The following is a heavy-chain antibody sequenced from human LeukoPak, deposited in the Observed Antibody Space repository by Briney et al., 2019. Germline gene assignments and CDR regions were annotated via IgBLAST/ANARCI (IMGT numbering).Heavy chain of an antibody. D-gene: IGHD3-10*01. CDR2: ISYDGSNK. V-gene: IGHV3-30-3*01. Sequence: GRSLRLSCAASGFTFSSYSMRWVRQAPGKGLEWVAVISYDGSNKYYADSVKGRFTMSRDNSKNTLYLQMNSVRAEDTAMYYCARDPSYRPWYLPSGDAFDIWGQETMVTVSS. CDR3: ARDPSYRPWYLPSGDAFDI. J-gene: IGHJ3*02. CDR1: GFTFSSYS.